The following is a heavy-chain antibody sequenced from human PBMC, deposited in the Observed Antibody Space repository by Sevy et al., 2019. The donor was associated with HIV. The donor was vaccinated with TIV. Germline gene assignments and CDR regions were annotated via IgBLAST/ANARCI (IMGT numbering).Heavy chain of an antibody. V-gene: IGHV3-7*03. D-gene: IGHD2-21*02. CDR2: IKQDGSEN. CDR3: ARDHPSTAPFDY. CDR1: GFTFSNFW. Sequence: GGSLRLSCAASGFTFSNFWMSWVRQAPGKGLEFVANIKQDGSENFYADSVKGRFTISRGNAKNSLFLQMNNVRVEETAVYYCARDHPSTAPFDYWGQGTLVTVSS. J-gene: IGHJ4*02.